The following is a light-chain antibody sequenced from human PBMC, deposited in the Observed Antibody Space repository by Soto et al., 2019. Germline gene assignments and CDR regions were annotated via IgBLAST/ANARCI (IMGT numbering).Light chain of an antibody. J-gene: IGKJ2*01. CDR2: GAS. CDR1: QSVSSSY. CDR3: QQYGSSPPYS. V-gene: IGKV3-20*01. Sequence: EIVLTQSPGTLSLSPGERATLSCRASQSVSSSYLAWYQHKPGQAPRLLIYGASSRATGIPHRFSGSGSGTDFTLTNSRLEPEDFAVYYCQQYGSSPPYSFGQGTKLEIK.